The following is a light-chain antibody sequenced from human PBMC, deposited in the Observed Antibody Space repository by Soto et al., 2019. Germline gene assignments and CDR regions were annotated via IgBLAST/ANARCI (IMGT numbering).Light chain of an antibody. CDR3: EPSYSPPRFT. Sequence: DTQMTQPPSSLSASVGDRVTITCRASESIRSYLNWYQQKPGKAPKLLIYGASTLQSGVPSRFSGTGSGTDFTLTITSLLPEDFVTYYCEPSYSPPRFTFGPGTRVYI. J-gene: IGKJ3*01. V-gene: IGKV1-39*01. CDR1: ESIRSY. CDR2: GAS.